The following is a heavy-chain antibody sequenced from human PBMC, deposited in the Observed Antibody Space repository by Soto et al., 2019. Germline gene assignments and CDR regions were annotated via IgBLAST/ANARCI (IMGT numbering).Heavy chain of an antibody. CDR2: IYYSGST. J-gene: IGHJ4*02. Sequence: SETLSLTCTVSGGSISSSSYYWGWIRQPPGKGLEWIGSIYYSGSTYYNPSLKSRVNISVDTPKNQFSLKLSSVTAADTAVYYCARQLRVRQLVAFDYWGQGTLVTVSS. D-gene: IGHD6-13*01. CDR1: GGSISSSSYY. CDR3: ARQLRVRQLVAFDY. V-gene: IGHV4-39*01.